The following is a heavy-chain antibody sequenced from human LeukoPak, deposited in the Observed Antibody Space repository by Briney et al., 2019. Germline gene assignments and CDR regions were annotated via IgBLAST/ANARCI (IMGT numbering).Heavy chain of an antibody. Sequence: GGSLRLSCAASGFTFSDYYMSWIRQAPGKGLEWVSTIKGIGPTTYYADSLKGRFTISRDNAKNSLFLQMSSLRAEDTALYYCARDRLRFSSSLYLNWFFDLWGRGTLVTVSS. CDR1: GFTFSDYY. CDR2: IKGIGPTT. J-gene: IGHJ2*01. D-gene: IGHD6-13*01. V-gene: IGHV3-11*04. CDR3: ARDRLRFSSSLYLNWFFDL.